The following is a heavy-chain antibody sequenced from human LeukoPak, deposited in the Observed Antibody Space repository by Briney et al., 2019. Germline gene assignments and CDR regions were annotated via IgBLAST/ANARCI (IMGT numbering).Heavy chain of an antibody. CDR1: GGSISSYY. Sequence: SETLSLTCTVSGGSISSYYWRWIRQPPGKGLEWIGYIYYSGSTNYNPSLKSRVTISVDTSKNQFSLKLSSVTAADTAVYYCARDSGFLCLDYWGQGTLVTVSS. D-gene: IGHD2-2*01. CDR2: IYYSGST. J-gene: IGHJ4*02. V-gene: IGHV4-59*01. CDR3: ARDSGFLCLDY.